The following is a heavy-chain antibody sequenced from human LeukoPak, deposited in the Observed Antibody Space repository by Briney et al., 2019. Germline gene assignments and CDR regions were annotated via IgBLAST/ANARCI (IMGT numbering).Heavy chain of an antibody. CDR1: GDSVSTNIAA. J-gene: IGHJ6*03. D-gene: IGHD6-13*01. Sequence: SQTLSLTCAISGDSVSTNIAAWNWLRQSPSRGLEWLGSTYYRSKWYNDYAMSVKSRITINPDTFKNQFSLQLSSVTSEDTAVYYCAKSYSARLGQESYYYFYVDVWGKGTTITVSS. CDR2: TYYRSKWYN. V-gene: IGHV6-1*01. CDR3: AKSYSARLGQESYYYFYVDV.